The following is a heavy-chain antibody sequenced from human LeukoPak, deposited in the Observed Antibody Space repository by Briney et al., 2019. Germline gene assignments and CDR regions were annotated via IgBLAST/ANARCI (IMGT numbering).Heavy chain of an antibody. CDR1: GGSISSSSYY. D-gene: IGHD6-19*01. Sequence: SETLSLTCTVSGGSISSSSYYWGWIRQPPGKGLEWIGSIYYSGSTYYNPSLKSRVTISVDTSKNQFSLKLSSVTAADTAVYYCARDAPVAGTERYYFDYWGQGTLVTVSS. J-gene: IGHJ4*02. V-gene: IGHV4-39*07. CDR2: IYYSGST. CDR3: ARDAPVAGTERYYFDY.